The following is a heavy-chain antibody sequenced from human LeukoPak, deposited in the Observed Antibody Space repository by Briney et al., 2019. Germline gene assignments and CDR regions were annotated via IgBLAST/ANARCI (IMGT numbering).Heavy chain of an antibody. CDR1: GFTFSTHG. D-gene: IGHD3-10*01. CDR2: TSYDGTTK. J-gene: IGHJ4*02. CDR3: AKDATLFGDQYFDY. V-gene: IGHV3-30*18. Sequence: GGSLRLSCAASGFTFSTHGMHWVRQAPGKALEWVAVTSYDGTTKYYADSAKGRFNISRDNSKNTLYLQMNSLRVDDTAVYYCAKDATLFGDQYFDYWGQGTLVIVSS.